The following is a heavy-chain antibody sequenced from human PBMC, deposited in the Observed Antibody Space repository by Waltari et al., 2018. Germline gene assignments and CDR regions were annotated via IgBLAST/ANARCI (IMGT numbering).Heavy chain of an antibody. CDR2: LSSTGATT. CDR3: AKESDSTGYFDY. CDR1: GFTFRTYA. Sequence: EVQLLESGGGFVQPGGPLRISCVASGFTFRTYAMNWVRQAPGKGLEWVSLLSSTGATTYYADSVKARFTISRDNSKNTLYLEMHSLRVEDTAIYYCAKESDSTGYFDYWGQGTLVTVSS. V-gene: IGHV3-23*01. D-gene: IGHD3-22*01. J-gene: IGHJ4*02.